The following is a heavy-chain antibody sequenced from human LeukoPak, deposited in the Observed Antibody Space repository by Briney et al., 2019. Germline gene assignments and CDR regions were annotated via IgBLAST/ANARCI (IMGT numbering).Heavy chain of an antibody. Sequence: GGSLRLSCAASGFTFSSYAMSWVRQAPGKGLEWVGRIKSKADGETIDYAAPVKGRSTFSRDDSKNMLYLQMNSLKSEDTAVYYCSTLTSRGLSDSWGQGTLVTVSS. J-gene: IGHJ4*02. CDR2: IKSKADGETI. CDR1: GFTFSSYA. V-gene: IGHV3-15*01. CDR3: STLTSRGLSDS. D-gene: IGHD1-20*01.